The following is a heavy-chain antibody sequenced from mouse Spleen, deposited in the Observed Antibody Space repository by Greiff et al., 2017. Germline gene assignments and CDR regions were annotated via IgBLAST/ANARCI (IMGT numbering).Heavy chain of an antibody. D-gene: IGHD2-4*01. V-gene: IGHV1-64*01. CDR1: GYTFTSYW. CDR2: IHPNSGST. CDR3: ARWGYDYDEDY. Sequence: QVQLQQPGAELVKPGASVKLSCKASGYTFTSYWMHWVKQRPGQGLEWIGMIHPNSGSTNYNEKFKSKATLTVDKSSSTAYMQLSSLTSEDSAVYYCARWGYDYDEDYWGQGTTLTVSS. J-gene: IGHJ2*01.